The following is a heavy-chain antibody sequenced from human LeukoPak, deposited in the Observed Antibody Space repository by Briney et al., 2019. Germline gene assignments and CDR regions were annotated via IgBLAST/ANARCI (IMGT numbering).Heavy chain of an antibody. CDR1: GASISSYY. V-gene: IGHV4-59*01. CDR2: IYYSGST. J-gene: IGHJ5*02. CDR3: ARHRYYYDSSGYYYQP. D-gene: IGHD3-22*01. Sequence: PSETLSLTCTVSGASISSYYWSWIRQPPGKGLEWVGYIYYSGSTNYNPSLKSRVTISVDTSKNQFSLRLSSVTAADTAVYYCARHRYYYDSSGYYYQPWGQGTLVTVSS.